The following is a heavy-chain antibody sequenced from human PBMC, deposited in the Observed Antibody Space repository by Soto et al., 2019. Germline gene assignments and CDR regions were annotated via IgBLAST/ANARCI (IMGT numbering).Heavy chain of an antibody. V-gene: IGHV3-30*04. D-gene: IGHD2-15*01. CDR1: RGTFTTDA. CDR3: SSAPCFGGSSSYYYFDF. Sequence: GGALSVSCAASRGTFTTDAIHWVRQAPGKGLEGVAVISNDGRGKYYAYSVKGRFTISRDNSKNTLYRQMNSLRSDDTAVYYGSSAPCFGGSSSYYYFDFRGPGAPGTVYS. CDR2: ISNDGRGK. J-gene: IGHJ4*02.